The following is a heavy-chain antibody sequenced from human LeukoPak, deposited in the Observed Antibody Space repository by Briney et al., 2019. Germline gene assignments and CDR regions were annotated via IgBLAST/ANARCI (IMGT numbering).Heavy chain of an antibody. V-gene: IGHV3-23*01. CDR1: GLTFNSHS. J-gene: IGHJ4*02. CDR3: AKLSLSGRSQSADY. D-gene: IGHD3-10*01. Sequence: GGSLRLSCVASGLTFNSHSMSWVRQAPGMGLEWVSVVSTNGDATFYADSVKGRFTISRDNSKNTLFLQMNGLRAEDTAVYYCAKLSLSGRSQSADYWGQGTLVTVSS. CDR2: VSTNGDAT.